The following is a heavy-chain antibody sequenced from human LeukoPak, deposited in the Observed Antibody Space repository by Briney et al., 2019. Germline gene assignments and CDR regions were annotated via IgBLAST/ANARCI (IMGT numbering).Heavy chain of an antibody. CDR2: MNPDSENT. CDR3: ERGPLDPLVGIDRRKDY. V-gene: IGHV1-8*01. D-gene: IGHD1-14*01. Sequence: ASVKVSCKASGYEFVSYDISWVQQATGQGLEWMGWMNPDSENTGYAPKFQGRVIMTSDRSTRTAYMELTGLNSDDAGVYFCERGPLDPLVGIDRRKDYWGQGTQVTVSS. J-gene: IGHJ4*02. CDR1: GYEFVSYD.